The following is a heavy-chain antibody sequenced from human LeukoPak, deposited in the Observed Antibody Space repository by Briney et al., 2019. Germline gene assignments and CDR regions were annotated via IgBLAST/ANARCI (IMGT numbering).Heavy chain of an antibody. D-gene: IGHD4/OR15-4a*01. CDR1: GFTFSSYA. V-gene: IGHV3-23*01. J-gene: IGHJ4*02. Sequence: SGGSLRLSCAASGFTFSSYAMSWVRQAPGKGRGWVSAISGIGGSTYYADSVKGRFTISRDNSKNTLYLQMNSLRAEDTAVYYCAKSVGSWDYGYFDYWGQGTLVTVSS. CDR2: ISGIGGST. CDR3: AKSVGSWDYGYFDY.